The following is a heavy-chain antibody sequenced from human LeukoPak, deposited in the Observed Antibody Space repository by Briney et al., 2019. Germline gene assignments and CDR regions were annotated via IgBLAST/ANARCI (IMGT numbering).Heavy chain of an antibody. V-gene: IGHV3-30*03. Sequence: GGSLRLSCAASGFTFSSYGMHWVRQAPGKGLEWVAVISYDGSNKYYADSVKGRFTISRDNSKNTLYLQMNSLRAEDTAVYYCARARVVIMYYFDYWGQGTLVTVSS. CDR1: GFTFSSYG. CDR2: ISYDGSNK. J-gene: IGHJ4*02. CDR3: ARARVVIMYYFDY. D-gene: IGHD3-3*01.